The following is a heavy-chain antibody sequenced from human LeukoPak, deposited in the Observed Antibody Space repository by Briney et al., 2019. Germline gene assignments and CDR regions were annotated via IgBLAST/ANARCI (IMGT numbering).Heavy chain of an antibody. CDR1: GYSFTSYW. V-gene: IGHV5-51*01. D-gene: IGHD1-26*01. CDR3: ARRKDIVGVTAAFDT. CDR2: IYPGDSDT. J-gene: IGHJ3*02. Sequence: GESRKISCKCSGYSFTSYWIGWVRQMPGKGLDWMGIIYPGDSDTRYSPSFQCQVTISADKSITTAYLQWRSLKASDTAMYYCARRKDIVGVTAAFDTWGQGTMVTVSS.